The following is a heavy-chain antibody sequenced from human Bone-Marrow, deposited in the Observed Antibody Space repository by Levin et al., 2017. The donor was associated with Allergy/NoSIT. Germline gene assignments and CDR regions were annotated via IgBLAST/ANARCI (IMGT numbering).Heavy chain of an antibody. Sequence: LSLTCAASGFPFSDHWMSWVRQAPGKGLEWVANIKEDGSEKYYVESVKGRFIISRDNAKNALYLQINDLRAEDTSVFYCARDFPLGYSSGWHDYWGQGTLVTVSS. V-gene: IGHV3-7*01. CDR2: IKEDGSEK. CDR3: ARDFPLGYSSGWHDY. J-gene: IGHJ4*02. CDR1: GFPFSDHW. D-gene: IGHD6-25*01.